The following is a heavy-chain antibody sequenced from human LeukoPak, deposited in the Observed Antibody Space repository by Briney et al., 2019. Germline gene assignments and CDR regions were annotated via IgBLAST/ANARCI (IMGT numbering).Heavy chain of an antibody. CDR2: ISSSSSTI. D-gene: IGHD3-22*01. CDR1: GFTFSSYS. J-gene: IGHJ3*02. CDR3: ARTYYYDSSAYLDAFDI. Sequence: QPGGSLRLSCAASGFTFSSYSMNWVRQAPGKGLEWVSYISSSSSTIYYADSVKGRFTISRDNAKNSLYLQMNSLRAEDTAVYYCARTYYYDSSAYLDAFDIWGQGTMVTVSS. V-gene: IGHV3-48*04.